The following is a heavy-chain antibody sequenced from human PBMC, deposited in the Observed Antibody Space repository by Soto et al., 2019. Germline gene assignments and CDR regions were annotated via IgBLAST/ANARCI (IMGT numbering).Heavy chain of an antibody. V-gene: IGHV3-7*01. CDR3: ARRIPAAIYYYYYMDV. CDR2: IKQDGSEK. Sequence: EVQLVESGGGLVQPGGSLRLSCAASGFTFSSYWMSWVRQAPGKGLEWVANIKQDGSEKYYVDSVKGRFTISRDNAKNSLYLQMNSLRAEDTAVYYCARRIPAAIYYYYYMDVWGKGTTVTVSS. D-gene: IGHD2-2*01. J-gene: IGHJ6*03. CDR1: GFTFSSYW.